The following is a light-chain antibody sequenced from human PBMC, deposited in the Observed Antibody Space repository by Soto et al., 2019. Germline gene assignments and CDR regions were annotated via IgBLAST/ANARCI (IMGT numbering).Light chain of an antibody. CDR3: SAYASSSTLGV. CDR2: DVS. Sequence: QSALTQPASVSGTPGQSITISCSGTSSDVRGYNNVSWYQQHPAKAPKLLIYDVSNRPSGVSNRFSGSKSGNTASLTISGLQAEDEADYYCSAYASSSTLGVFGGGTKLTVL. V-gene: IGLV2-14*01. CDR1: SSDVRGYNN. J-gene: IGLJ3*02.